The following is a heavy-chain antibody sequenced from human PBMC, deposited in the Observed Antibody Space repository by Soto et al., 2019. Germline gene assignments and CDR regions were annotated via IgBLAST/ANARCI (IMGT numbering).Heavy chain of an antibody. CDR2: ISAYNGNT. CDR3: ARAPYDLGCGGDYYPHFGEGDFDY. J-gene: IGHJ4*02. CDR1: GYTFTSYG. D-gene: IGHD2-21*02. Sequence: QVQLVQSGAEVKKPGASVKVSCKASGYTFTSYGISWVRQAPGQGLEWMGWISAYNGNTNYAQKLQGRVTMTTDTSTSTAYMELRSLRSDDTAVYYCARAPYDLGCGGDYYPHFGEGDFDYWGQGTLVTVSS. V-gene: IGHV1-18*01.